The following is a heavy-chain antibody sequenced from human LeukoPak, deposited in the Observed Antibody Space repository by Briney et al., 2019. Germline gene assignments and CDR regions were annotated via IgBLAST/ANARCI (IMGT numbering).Heavy chain of an antibody. D-gene: IGHD2-21*02. V-gene: IGHV3-48*01. Sequence: GGSLRLSCAASGFTFSSNSMNWVRQAPGTGLEWVSYISTTSSTIYYADSVKGRFTISRDNAKNSLYLQMNSLRAEDTAVYYCARDRDWVFDYWGQGTLVTVSS. CDR3: ARDRDWVFDY. CDR2: ISTTSSTI. CDR1: GFTFSSNS. J-gene: IGHJ4*02.